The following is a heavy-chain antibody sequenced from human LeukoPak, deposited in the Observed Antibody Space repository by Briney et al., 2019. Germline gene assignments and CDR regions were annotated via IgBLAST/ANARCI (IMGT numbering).Heavy chain of an antibody. CDR3: ARGFYYDSSGYFIDY. Sequence: GGSLRLSCAASRFTFSIYGMHWVRQAPGKGLEWVSFIFYDGSKKYYADSVKGRFTISRDDSKNTLYLQMNTLRVEDTAVYYCARGFYYDSSGYFIDYWGQGTLVTVSS. CDR1: RFTFSIYG. D-gene: IGHD3-22*01. CDR2: IFYDGSKK. J-gene: IGHJ4*02. V-gene: IGHV3-30*12.